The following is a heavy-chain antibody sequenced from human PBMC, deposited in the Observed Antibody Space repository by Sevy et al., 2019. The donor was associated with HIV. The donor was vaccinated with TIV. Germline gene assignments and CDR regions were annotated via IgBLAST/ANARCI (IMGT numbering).Heavy chain of an antibody. CDR1: GFTFSSYG. CDR3: ASPRLYDFWSGYLNWFDP. D-gene: IGHD3-3*01. V-gene: IGHV3-30*02. CDR2: IRYDGSNK. J-gene: IGHJ5*02. Sequence: GGSLRLSCAASGFTFSSYGMHWVRQAPGKGLEWVAFIRYDGSNKYYADSVKGRFTISRDNSKNTLYLQMNSLRAEDTAVYYSASPRLYDFWSGYLNWFDPWGQGTLVTVSS.